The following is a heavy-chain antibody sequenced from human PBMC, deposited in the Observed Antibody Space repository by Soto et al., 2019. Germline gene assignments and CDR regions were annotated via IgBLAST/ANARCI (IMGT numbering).Heavy chain of an antibody. V-gene: IGHV4-39*01. CDR3: ASRKDGYNLVLDY. CDR1: GGSISGSPNY. J-gene: IGHJ4*02. CDR2: IYYSGHS. Sequence: SETLSLTCIVSGGSISGSPNYWGWIRQPPGKGLEWIANIYYSGHSYYNPSLKSRATISVDTSRNQFSLKLISVTAADTAVYFCASRKDGYNLVLDYWGQGXLVTVSS. D-gene: IGHD2-21*01.